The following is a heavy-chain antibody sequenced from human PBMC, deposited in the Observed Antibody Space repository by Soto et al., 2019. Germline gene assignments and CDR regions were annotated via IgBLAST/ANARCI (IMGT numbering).Heavy chain of an antibody. V-gene: IGHV5-10-1*01. CDR3: ARIYCTTTTCDSWFDP. CDR2: IDPGDTYA. CDR1: GYTFTTFW. Sequence: GESLKISCTGFGYTFTTFWISWVRQMPGKGLEWMGRIDPGDTYATYSPAFQGHVTISADKATSTAYLQWSSLKASDTAMYYCARIYCTTTTCDSWFDPWGREPWSPSPQ. D-gene: IGHD2-2*01. J-gene: IGHJ5*02.